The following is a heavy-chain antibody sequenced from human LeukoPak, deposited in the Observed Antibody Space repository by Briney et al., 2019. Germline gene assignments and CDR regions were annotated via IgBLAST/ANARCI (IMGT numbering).Heavy chain of an antibody. CDR3: ARGGGGYAFDY. CDR1: GGSISSYY. J-gene: IGHJ4*02. CDR2: IYHSGSA. Sequence: SETLSLTCTVSGGSISSYYWSWIRQPPGKGLEWIGHIYHSGSANYSPSLKSRVTMSADTSKNQFSLKLTSVTAAVTAVYYCARGGGGYAFDYWGQGTLVTVSS. D-gene: IGHD5-12*01. V-gene: IGHV4-59*01.